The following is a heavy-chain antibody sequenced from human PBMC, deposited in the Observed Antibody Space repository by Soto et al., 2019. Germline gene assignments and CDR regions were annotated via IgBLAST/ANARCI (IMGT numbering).Heavy chain of an antibody. J-gene: IGHJ6*02. D-gene: IGHD2-15*01. CDR3: ASLYCSGGSCYSDYYYGMDA. CDR1: GYSLTSYW. Sequence: PGESLKISCKGSGYSLTSYWISWVRQMPGKGLEWMGRIDPSDSYTNYSPSFQGHVTISADKSISTAYLQWSSLKASDTAMYYCASLYCSGGSCYSDYYYGMDAWGQATTVTVSS. V-gene: IGHV5-10-1*01. CDR2: IDPSDSYT.